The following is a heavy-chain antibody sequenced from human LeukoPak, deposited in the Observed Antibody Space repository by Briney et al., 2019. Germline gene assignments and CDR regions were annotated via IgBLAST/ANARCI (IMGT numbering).Heavy chain of an antibody. D-gene: IGHD3-10*01. V-gene: IGHV3-30*02. Sequence: TGGSLRLSCAASGFSFSNYGMHWVRQAPGKGLEWEAFIRFDGTNKFYADSVKGRFTISRDNSQNTVSLQVNNLRTEDTALYYRAKDRVGVWFEDAFDIWGQGTMVTVSS. CDR1: GFSFSNYG. CDR3: AKDRVGVWFEDAFDI. J-gene: IGHJ3*02. CDR2: IRFDGTNK.